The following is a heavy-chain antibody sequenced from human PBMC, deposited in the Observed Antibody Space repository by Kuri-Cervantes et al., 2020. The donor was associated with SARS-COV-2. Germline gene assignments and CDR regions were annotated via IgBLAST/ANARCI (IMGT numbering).Heavy chain of an antibody. CDR3: ARGGKHHHILRFWESFHFDS. CDR2: INPNRRGT. V-gene: IGHV1-2*04. Sequence: ASVKVSCKASGHTFTDYYKNWVRLAPGQGLEWIGWINPNRRGTDYAQRYQGWVTMTRDTSTSTVFMQLNRLTSDYTAVYFCARGGKHHHILRFWESFHFDSWGQGTLVTVSS. J-gene: IGHJ4*02. D-gene: IGHD3-3*01. CDR1: GHTFTDYY.